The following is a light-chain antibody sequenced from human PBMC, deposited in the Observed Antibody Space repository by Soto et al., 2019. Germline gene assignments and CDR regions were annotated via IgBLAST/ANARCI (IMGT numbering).Light chain of an antibody. J-gene: IGKJ2*01. Sequence: EIVLTQSPGTLSLSPGERATLSCRASQSVSSSSLAWYQQRTGQAPRLLIFTASSRATGTPDRFSGSGSGTDFTLTISRLETEDFAVYYCQLYGTSPPYTFGPGTKLEIK. CDR3: QLYGTSPPYT. CDR2: TAS. V-gene: IGKV3-20*01. CDR1: QSVSSSS.